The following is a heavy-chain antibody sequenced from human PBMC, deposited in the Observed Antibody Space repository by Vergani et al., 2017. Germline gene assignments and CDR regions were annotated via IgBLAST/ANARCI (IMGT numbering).Heavy chain of an antibody. CDR1: GFTFSSYS. J-gene: IGHJ4*02. CDR2: ISSSSTI. V-gene: IGHV3-48*01. D-gene: IGHD3-10*01. CDR3: ARDGPNYYGSGSYHFDY. Sequence: EVQLVESGGGLVQPGGSLRLSCAASGFTFSSYSMNWVRQAPGKGLEWVSYISSSSTIYYADSVKGRFTISRDNAKNSLYLQMNSLRAEDTAVYYCARDGPNYYGSGSYHFDYWGQGTLVTVSS.